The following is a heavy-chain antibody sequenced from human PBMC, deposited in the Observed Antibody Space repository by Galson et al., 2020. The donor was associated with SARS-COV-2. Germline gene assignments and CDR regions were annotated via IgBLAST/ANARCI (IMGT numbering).Heavy chain of an antibody. CDR2: ISGSGVTR. CDR1: GFTFSSYA. Sequence: LSLTCAASGFTFSSYAMSWVRQAPGKGLEWVSGISGSGVTRYYADSVKGRFTISRDNSKNTMYLQMYSLRAEYTAVYYCAKWETRYYDILTGYYGVDYYYDYGMNVWGQGTTVTVSS. CDR3: AKWETRYYDILTGYYGVDYYYDYGMNV. V-gene: IGHV3-23*01. J-gene: IGHJ6*02. D-gene: IGHD3-9*01.